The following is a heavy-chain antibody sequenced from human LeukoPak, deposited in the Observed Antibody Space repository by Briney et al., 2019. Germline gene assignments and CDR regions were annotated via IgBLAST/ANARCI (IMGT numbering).Heavy chain of an antibody. CDR3: AKGSGYSGLPD. D-gene: IGHD5-12*01. CDR1: GFTFTSYT. CDR2: ISGSGGST. J-gene: IGHJ4*02. V-gene: IGHV3-23*01. Sequence: GGSLRLSCAASGFTFTSYTMSWVRQAPGKGLEWVSTISGSGGSTDYADSVKGRFTISRDNSKNTVYVQMNSLRAEDTAVYYCAKGSGYSGLPDWGQGTLVTVSA.